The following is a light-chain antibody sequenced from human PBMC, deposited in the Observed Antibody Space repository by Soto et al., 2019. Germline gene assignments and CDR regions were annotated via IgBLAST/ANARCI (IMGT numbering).Light chain of an antibody. CDR3: KQSYSTPST. Sequence: DIQMTQSPSSLSASVGDRVTITCRASQSISSYLNWYQQKPGKAPKLLIYAASSLQSGVPSRFSGSGSETDFTRTIRSLQPEDFATYYCKQSYSTPSTFGQGNKGQIK. CDR1: QSISSY. J-gene: IGKJ1*01. V-gene: IGKV1-39*01. CDR2: AAS.